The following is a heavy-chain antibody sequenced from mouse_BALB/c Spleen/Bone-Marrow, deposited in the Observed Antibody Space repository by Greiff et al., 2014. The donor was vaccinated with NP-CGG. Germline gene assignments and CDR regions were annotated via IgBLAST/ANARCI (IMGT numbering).Heavy chain of an antibody. CDR1: GFTFTDYY. V-gene: IGHV7-3*02. Sequence: EVMLVESGGGLVQPGGSLRLSCAASGFTFTDYYMSWVRQPPGKALEWLGFIRNKANGYTTEYSASVKGRFTISRDNSQSILYLQMNTLRAEDSATYYCAGDRAARDTGYYLDYWGQGTTLTVSS. J-gene: IGHJ2*01. CDR2: IRNKANGYTT. CDR3: AGDRAARDTGYYLDY. D-gene: IGHD3-1*01.